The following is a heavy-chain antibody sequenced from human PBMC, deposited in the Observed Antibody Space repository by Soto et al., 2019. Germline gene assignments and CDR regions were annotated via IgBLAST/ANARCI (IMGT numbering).Heavy chain of an antibody. CDR3: VRGTETSASCPDY. J-gene: IGHJ4*02. D-gene: IGHD2-2*01. Sequence: GGSLRLSCAGSGFTFGDYGMHWVRQAPGKGLEWVAVLWYDGSGEYYTDSVRGRFTISRVNSKNTLYLQMNNLRDEDTAVYYSVRGTETSASCPDYWGQGTLVTVSS. CDR2: LWYDGSGE. CDR1: GFTFGDYG. V-gene: IGHV3-33*08.